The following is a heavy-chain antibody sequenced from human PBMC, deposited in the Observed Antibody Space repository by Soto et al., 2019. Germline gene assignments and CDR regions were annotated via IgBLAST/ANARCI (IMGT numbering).Heavy chain of an antibody. CDR2: ISSDGSRT. CDR1: GFTFSSYW. CDR3: ARVRNPNYDFWSGYASFDS. Sequence: EVQLVESGGGLVQPGGSLRLSCAASGFTFSSYWMHWVRQAPGKGLVWVSRISSDGSRTNYADSVKGQFAISRDNAKTTSYLQMNSLRAEDTAVYYCARVRNPNYDFWSGYASFDSWGQGTLVTVSS. J-gene: IGHJ4*02. D-gene: IGHD3-3*01. V-gene: IGHV3-74*01.